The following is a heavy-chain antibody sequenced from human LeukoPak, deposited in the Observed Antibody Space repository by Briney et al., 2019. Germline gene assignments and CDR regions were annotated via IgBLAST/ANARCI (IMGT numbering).Heavy chain of an antibody. CDR2: IIPIFGTA. D-gene: IGHD3-10*01. CDR3: ARSRKRGDYGSSCDY. CDR1: GGTFSIYA. J-gene: IGHJ4*02. V-gene: IGHV1-69*06. Sequence: SVTVSCKASGGTFSIYAISWVRQAPGQGLEWMGGIIPIFGTANYAQKFQGRVTITADKSTSTAYMELSRLRSEDTAVYYCARSRKRGDYGSSCDYWGQGTLVTVSS.